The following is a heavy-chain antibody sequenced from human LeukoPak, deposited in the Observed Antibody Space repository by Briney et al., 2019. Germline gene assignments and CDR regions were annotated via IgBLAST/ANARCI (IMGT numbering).Heavy chain of an antibody. CDR2: IWYGGSNK. Sequence: PGGSLRLSCAASGFTFSSYGMHWVRQAPGKGLEWVAVIWYGGSNKYYADSVKGRFTISRDNSKNTLYLQMNSLRAEDTAVYYCAKDFHDYSNYGSGYFDYWGQGTLVTVSS. D-gene: IGHD4-11*01. J-gene: IGHJ4*02. V-gene: IGHV3-30*02. CDR1: GFTFSSYG. CDR3: AKDFHDYSNYGSGYFDY.